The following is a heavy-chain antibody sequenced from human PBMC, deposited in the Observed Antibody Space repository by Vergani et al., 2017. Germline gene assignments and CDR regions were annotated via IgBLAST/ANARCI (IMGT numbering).Heavy chain of an antibody. CDR1: GFTFSNAW. Sequence: EVQLVESGGGLVKPGGSLRLSCAASGFTFSNAWMSWVRQAPGKGLEWVGRIKSKTDGGTTDYAAPVKGRFTISRDDSKNTLYLQMNSLKTEDTAVYYWTTDPNVDTAMVTEDYWGQGTLVTVSS. CDR3: TTDPNVDTAMVTEDY. CDR2: IKSKTDGGTT. V-gene: IGHV3-15*01. J-gene: IGHJ4*02. D-gene: IGHD5-18*01.